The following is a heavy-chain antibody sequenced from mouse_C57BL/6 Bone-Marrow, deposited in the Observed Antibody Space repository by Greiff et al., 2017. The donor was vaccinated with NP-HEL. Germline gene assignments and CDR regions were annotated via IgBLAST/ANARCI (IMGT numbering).Heavy chain of an antibody. CDR2: IWRGGST. J-gene: IGHJ4*01. Sequence: VQLQESGPGLVQPSQSLSITCTVSGFSLTSYGVHWVRQPPGKGLEWLGVIWRGGSTDYNAAFMSRLSIIKDNSKSQVFFKMNRLQADDTAIYYCAKAGTYYYAMDYWGQGTSVTVSS. CDR1: GFSLTSYG. D-gene: IGHD4-1*01. CDR3: AKAGTYYYAMDY. V-gene: IGHV2-5*01.